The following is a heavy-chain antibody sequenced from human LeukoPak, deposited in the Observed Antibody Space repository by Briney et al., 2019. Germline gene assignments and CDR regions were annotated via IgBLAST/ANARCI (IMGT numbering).Heavy chain of an antibody. CDR3: ARHRMTTGTISDFDY. CDR2: IYTSGST. V-gene: IGHV4-4*07. Sequence: SETLSLTCTVSGGSISSYYWSWIRQPAGKGLEWIGRIYTSGSTNYNPSLKSRVTMSVDTSKNQFSLKLSSVTAADTAVYYCARHRMTTGTISDFDYWGQGTLVTASS. J-gene: IGHJ4*02. CDR1: GGSISSYY. D-gene: IGHD4-11*01.